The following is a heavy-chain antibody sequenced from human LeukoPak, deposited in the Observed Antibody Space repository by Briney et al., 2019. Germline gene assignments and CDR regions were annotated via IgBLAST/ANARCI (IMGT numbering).Heavy chain of an antibody. J-gene: IGHJ4*02. V-gene: IGHV3-30-3*01. CDR3: ARDLRDGYNFEFGY. Sequence: TGRSLRLSCAASGFTFSSYAMHWVRQAPGKGLEWVAVISYDGSNKYYADSVKGRFTISRDNSKNTLYLQMNSLRAEDTAVYYCARDLRDGYNFEFGYWGQGTLVTVSP. CDR2: ISYDGSNK. D-gene: IGHD5-24*01. CDR1: GFTFSSYA.